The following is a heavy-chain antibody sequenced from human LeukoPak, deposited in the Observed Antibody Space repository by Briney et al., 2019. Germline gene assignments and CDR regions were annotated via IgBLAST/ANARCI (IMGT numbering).Heavy chain of an antibody. V-gene: IGHV1-69*13. D-gene: IGHD1-20*01. CDR2: IIPIFGTA. Sequence: VASVKVSCKASGGTFSSYAISWVRQAPGQGLEWMGGIIPIFGTANYAQKFQGRVTITADESTSTAYMELSSLRSEDTAVYYCAREAPHNWNDYGAFDIWGQGTMVTVSS. J-gene: IGHJ3*02. CDR1: GGTFSSYA. CDR3: AREAPHNWNDYGAFDI.